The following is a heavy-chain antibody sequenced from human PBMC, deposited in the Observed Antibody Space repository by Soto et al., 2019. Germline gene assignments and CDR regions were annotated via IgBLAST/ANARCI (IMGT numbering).Heavy chain of an antibody. D-gene: IGHD2-2*01. CDR1: GGSISSYY. V-gene: IGHV4-59*08. CDR2: IYYSGST. J-gene: IGHJ5*02. Sequence: QVQLQESGPGLVKPSETLSLTCTVSGGSISSYYWSWIRQPPGKGLEWIGYIYYSGSTNYNPSLKSRVTISVDTSKNQFSLKLSSVTAADTAVYYCARRPVVPAAKGDWFDPWGQGTQVTVSS. CDR3: ARRPVVPAAKGDWFDP.